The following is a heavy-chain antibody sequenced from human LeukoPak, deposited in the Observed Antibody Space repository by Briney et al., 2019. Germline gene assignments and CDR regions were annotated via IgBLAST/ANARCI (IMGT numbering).Heavy chain of an antibody. CDR2: ISYDGSNK. V-gene: IGHV3-30-3*01. D-gene: IGHD2-15*01. CDR3: ARVISWVVAATSAFDY. Sequence: GGSLRLSCAASGFTFSSYAMHWVRQAPGKGLEWVAVISYDGSNKYYADSVMGRFTISRDNSKNTLYLQMNSLRAEDTAVYYCARVISWVVAATSAFDYWGQGTLVTVSS. CDR1: GFTFSSYA. J-gene: IGHJ4*02.